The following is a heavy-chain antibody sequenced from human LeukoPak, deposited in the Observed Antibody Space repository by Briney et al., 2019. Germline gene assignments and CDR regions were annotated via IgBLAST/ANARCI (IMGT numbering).Heavy chain of an antibody. CDR1: GRYW. J-gene: IGHJ4*02. Sequence: PGGSLGLSCAASGRYWMHWVRQAPGKGLVWVSHINSDGSWTSYADSVKGRFTISKDNAKNTVYLQMSNLRVEDTAVYYCVSFYETYWGRGTLVTVSS. V-gene: IGHV3-74*01. CDR3: VSFYETY. D-gene: IGHD2/OR15-2a*01. CDR2: INSDGSWT.